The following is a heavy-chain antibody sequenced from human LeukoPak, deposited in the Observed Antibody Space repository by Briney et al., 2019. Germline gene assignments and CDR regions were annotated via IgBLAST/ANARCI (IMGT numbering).Heavy chain of an antibody. J-gene: IGHJ6*02. D-gene: IGHD2-2*01. V-gene: IGHV4-59*01. Sequence: PSETLSLTCTVSGGSISSYYWSWIRQPPGKGLEWIGYIYYSGSTNYNPSLKSRVTISVDTSKNQFSLKLSSVTAADTAVYYCARGGSTSWHYYYYYGMDVWGQGTTVTVSS. CDR2: IYYSGST. CDR1: GGSISSYY. CDR3: ARGGSTSWHYYYYYGMDV.